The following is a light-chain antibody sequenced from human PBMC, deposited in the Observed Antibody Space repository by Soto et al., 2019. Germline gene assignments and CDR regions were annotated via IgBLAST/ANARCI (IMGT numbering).Light chain of an antibody. V-gene: IGLV2-14*01. CDR1: SSDIGAYNY. J-gene: IGLJ1*01. Sequence: QSALTQPASVSGSPGQSITISCTGTSSDIGAYNYLSWYQQHPGKAPKLMIYEVTNRPSGISDRFSASRSGNTASLSISGLQAEDESDYFCSSYSSAVAFVFGTGTKVTVL. CDR2: EVT. CDR3: SSYSSAVAFV.